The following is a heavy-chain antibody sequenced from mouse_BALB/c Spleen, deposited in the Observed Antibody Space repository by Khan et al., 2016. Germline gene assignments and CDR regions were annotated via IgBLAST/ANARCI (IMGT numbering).Heavy chain of an antibody. CDR2: INPNNGAT. CDR3: ARDDNVN. CDR1: GYSFTAYY. D-gene: IGHD2-3*01. V-gene: IGHV1-20*02. J-gene: IGHJ2*01. Sequence: VQLQQSDPDLVKPGASVKISCKASGYSFTAYYMYWVKQSHGKSLEWIGRINPNNGATTFHQKFKGKAILTVDKSSTTAYMELRSLASEDSAVYYCARDDNVNWGQGTTLTVSS.